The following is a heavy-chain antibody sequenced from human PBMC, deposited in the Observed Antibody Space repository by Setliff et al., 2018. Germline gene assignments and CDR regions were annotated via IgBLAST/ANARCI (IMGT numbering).Heavy chain of an antibody. CDR3: VRRVYSSSSGYYHYYMDV. J-gene: IGHJ6*03. D-gene: IGHD6-6*01. CDR2: INPSSGRT. CDR1: GYTFTSYY. Sequence: ASVKVSCKASGYTFTSYYMHWVRQAPGLGLEWMGTINPSSGRTSYAQKFQGRVTMTRDTSTSTVYMDMSSLRSEDTAVYYCVRRVYSSSSGYYHYYMDVWGKGTTVTVSS. V-gene: IGHV1-46*01.